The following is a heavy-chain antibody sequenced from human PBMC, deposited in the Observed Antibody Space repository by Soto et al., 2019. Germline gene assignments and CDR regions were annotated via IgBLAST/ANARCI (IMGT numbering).Heavy chain of an antibody. Sequence: QVQLVQSGAEVKKPGASVKVSCKASGYTFTSYGISWVRQAPGQGLEWMGWISAYNGNTNYAQKLQGRVTMTTDTATSTAYMELRSLRSDDTAVYYCARVVAVAGDRGWFDPWGQGTLVTVSS. CDR1: GYTFTSYG. J-gene: IGHJ5*02. CDR2: ISAYNGNT. V-gene: IGHV1-18*01. CDR3: ARVVAVAGDRGWFDP. D-gene: IGHD6-19*01.